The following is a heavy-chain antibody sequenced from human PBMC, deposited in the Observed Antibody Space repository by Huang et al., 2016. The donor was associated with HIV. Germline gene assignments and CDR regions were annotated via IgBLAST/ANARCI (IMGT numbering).Heavy chain of an antibody. J-gene: IGHJ3*01. D-gene: IGHD3-16*01. Sequence: QLQLQESGPGLVRPSETLSLTCSVSGGSVNSGYYYWGWIRQPPGKGLEWIASGFEGGNTFYKPALKGRVSMSVDTSKKRFSLNLSSVTAADTAVYFCARLPFDYVWGTQRQTALDELDVWGQGTMVTVSS. CDR3: ARLPFDYVWGTQRQTALDELDV. CDR1: GGSVNSGYYY. V-gene: IGHV4-39*01. CDR2: GFEGGNT.